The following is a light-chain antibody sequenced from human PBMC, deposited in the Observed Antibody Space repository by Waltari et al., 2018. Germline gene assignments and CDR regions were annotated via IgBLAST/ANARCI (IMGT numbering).Light chain of an antibody. CDR1: SSDVGGYNY. Sequence: QSALTQPASVSVSPGQSITLSCIGSSSDVGGYNYVSLYQQHPGKVPKLLIYDVSNRRSGVSNRFYGSKSGNTASLTISGLQAEDEADYYCSSYTSISTPVVFGGGNKLTFL. J-gene: IGLJ2*01. V-gene: IGLV2-14*03. CDR2: DVS. CDR3: SSYTSISTPVV.